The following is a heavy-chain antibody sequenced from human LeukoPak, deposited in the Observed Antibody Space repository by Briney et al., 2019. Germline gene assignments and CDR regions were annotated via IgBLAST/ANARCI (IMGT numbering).Heavy chain of an antibody. CDR2: ISGSGGST. V-gene: IGHV3-23*01. J-gene: IGHJ4*02. CDR3: ARYSSGWYNFDY. CDR1: GFTFSSYA. D-gene: IGHD6-19*01. Sequence: PGGSLRLSCAASGFTFSSYAMSWVRQAPGKGLEWVSAISGSGGSTYYADSVKGRFTISRDNSKNTLYLQTNSLRAEDTAVYYCARYSSGWYNFDYWGQGTLVTVSS.